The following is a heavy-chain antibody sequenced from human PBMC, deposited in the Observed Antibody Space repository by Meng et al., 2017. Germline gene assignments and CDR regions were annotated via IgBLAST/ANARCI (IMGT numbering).Heavy chain of an antibody. CDR1: GFTFSDNY. Sequence: VEVGWGFVQTGGSLGLSCAASGFTFSDNYMDWVRQAPGKGLEWVGRTRNKANSYTTEYAASVKGRFTISRDDSKNSLYLQMNSLKTEDTAVYYCARADTKGDWFDPWGQGTLVTVSS. CDR2: TRNKANSYTT. V-gene: IGHV3-72*01. J-gene: IGHJ5*02. D-gene: IGHD2-8*01. CDR3: ARADTKGDWFDP.